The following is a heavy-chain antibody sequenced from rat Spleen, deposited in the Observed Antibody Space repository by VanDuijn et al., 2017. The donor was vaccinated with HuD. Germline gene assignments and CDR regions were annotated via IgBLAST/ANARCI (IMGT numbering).Heavy chain of an antibody. D-gene: IGHD1-11*01. CDR2: IWSNGGT. Sequence: VQLVESGGGVVQPGRSLKLSCAASGFTLSNYGMHWIRQPPGKGLEWMGVIWSNGGTDYNSALKSRLSISRDTSKSQVFLKMNSLQTEDTAMYFCTGIPDWFAYWGQGTLVTVSS. J-gene: IGHJ3*01. CDR3: TGIPDWFAY. V-gene: IGHV2-13*01. CDR1: GFTLSNYG.